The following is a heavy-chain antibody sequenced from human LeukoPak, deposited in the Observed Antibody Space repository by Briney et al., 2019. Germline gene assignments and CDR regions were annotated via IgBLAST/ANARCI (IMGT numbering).Heavy chain of an antibody. J-gene: IGHJ4*02. CDR1: GDSTSSGSYY. V-gene: IGHV4-61*02. CDR2: IYTSGST. D-gene: IGHD3-16*01. Sequence: SETLSLTCTVSGDSTSSGSYYWSWIRQPAGKGLEWIGRIYTSGSTNYNPSLKSRVTISVDTSKNQFSLKLSSVTAADTAVYYCARDGGSKVVYWGQGTLVTVSS. CDR3: ARDGGSKVVY.